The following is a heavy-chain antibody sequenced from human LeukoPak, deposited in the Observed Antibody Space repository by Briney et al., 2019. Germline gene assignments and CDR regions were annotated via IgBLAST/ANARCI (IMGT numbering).Heavy chain of an antibody. Sequence: SETLSLTCTVSGGSISSSSYYWGWIRQPPGKGLEWIGSIYYSGTTYYNPSLKSRVTISVDTSKNQFSLKLRSMTAADTAVYYCARHPINDFWSGYLDNWGQGTLGTVSS. V-gene: IGHV4-39*01. CDR3: ARHPINDFWSGYLDN. D-gene: IGHD3-3*01. CDR2: IYYSGTT. CDR1: GGSISSSSYY. J-gene: IGHJ4*02.